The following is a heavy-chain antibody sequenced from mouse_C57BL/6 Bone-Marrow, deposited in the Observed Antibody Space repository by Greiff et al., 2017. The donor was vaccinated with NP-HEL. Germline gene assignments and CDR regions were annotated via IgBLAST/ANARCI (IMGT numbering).Heavy chain of an antibody. V-gene: IGHV1-74*01. CDR1: GYTFTSYW. D-gene: IGHD3-1*01. CDR3: ATGGCFSGYVSLDF. J-gene: IGHJ4*01. Sequence: QVQLQQPGAELVKPGASVKVSCKASGYTFTSYWMHWVKQRPGQGLEWIGRIHPSDGDTNYNQKFKGKATLTVDKSSSTAYMQLSSLTSEDSAVYFGATGGCFSGYVSLDFWGPGTSVTASS. CDR2: IHPSDGDT.